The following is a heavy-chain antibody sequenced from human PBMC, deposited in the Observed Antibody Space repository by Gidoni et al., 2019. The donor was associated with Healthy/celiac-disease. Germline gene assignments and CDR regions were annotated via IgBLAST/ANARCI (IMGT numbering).Heavy chain of an antibody. J-gene: IGHJ4*02. Sequence: EVQLVESGGGLVQPGGSLRRSWAASGCTCSSDWMSWVRQAPGKGLEWVANIKQAGSETYSVDSVKVRFSISRDTAKNSLYLQMNSLRAEDTAVYYCARSPIYCGGDCPIDYWGQGTLVTVSS. CDR1: GCTCSSDW. D-gene: IGHD2-21*02. CDR3: ARSPIYCGGDCPIDY. CDR2: IKQAGSET. V-gene: IGHV3-7*01.